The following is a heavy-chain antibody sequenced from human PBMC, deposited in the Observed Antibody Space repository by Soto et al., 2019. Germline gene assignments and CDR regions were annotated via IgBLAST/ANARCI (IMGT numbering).Heavy chain of an antibody. CDR2: ISAYNGNT. D-gene: IGHD3-9*01. CDR1: GYTFTSYG. CDR3: AGGLLRYFDWLIDY. V-gene: IGHV1-18*01. J-gene: IGHJ4*02. Sequence: GASVKVSCKASGYTFTSYGISWVRQAPGQGLEWMGWISAYNGNTNYAQKLQGRVTMTTDTSTSTAYMELRSLRSDDTAVYYCAGGLLRYFDWLIDYWGQGTLVTVSS.